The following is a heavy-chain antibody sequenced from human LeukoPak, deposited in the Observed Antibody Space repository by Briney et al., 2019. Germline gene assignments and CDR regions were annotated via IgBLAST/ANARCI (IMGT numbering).Heavy chain of an antibody. CDR3: ARDHRDSSGYFYY. J-gene: IGHJ4*02. CDR1: GGSISSGDSS. D-gene: IGHD3-22*01. CDR2: ISYRGST. V-gene: IGHV4-30-4*01. Sequence: SQTLSLTCTVSGGSISSGDSSWSWIRQPPGKGLEWIAHISYRGSTYYNPPLKSRITISLDTSKNQFSLNLRSVTAADTAVYYCARDHRDSSGYFYYWGQGTLVTVSS.